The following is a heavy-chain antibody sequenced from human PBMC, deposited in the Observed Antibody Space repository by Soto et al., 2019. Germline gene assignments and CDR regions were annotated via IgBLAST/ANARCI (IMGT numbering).Heavy chain of an antibody. CDR1: GYTFKRHH. J-gene: IGHJ3*01. V-gene: IGHV1-8*01. Sequence: QVQLVQSGAEVKKSGASVRISCKASGYTFKRHHINWVRQATGQGPEWIGWMNPNSGNTGYAQKLQGSVTNTRDTPITTAYMGLSSLTSEDTAIYYCAREGLYGSSQDNTFDFWGQGTMVTVSS. CDR2: MNPNSGNT. CDR3: AREGLYGSSQDNTFDF. D-gene: IGHD6-19*01.